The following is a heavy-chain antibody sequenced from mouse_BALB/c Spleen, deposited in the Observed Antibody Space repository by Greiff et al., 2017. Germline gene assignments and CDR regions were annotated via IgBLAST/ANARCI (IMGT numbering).Heavy chain of an antibody. J-gene: IGHJ3*01. D-gene: IGHD2-14*01. CDR2: ISSGGSYT. V-gene: IGHV5-9-4*01. CDR1: GFTFSSYA. CDR3: ARDGGTPAY. Sequence: EVQLQESGGGLVKPGGSLKLSCAASGFTFSSYAMSWVRQSPEKRLEWVAEISSGGSYTYYPDTVTGRFTISRDNAKNTLYLEMSSLRSEDTAMYYCARDGGTPAYWGQGTLVTVSA.